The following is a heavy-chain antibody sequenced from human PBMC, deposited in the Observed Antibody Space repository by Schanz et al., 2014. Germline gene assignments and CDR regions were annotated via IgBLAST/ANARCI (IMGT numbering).Heavy chain of an antibody. Sequence: EMQLLESGGGLIQPGGSLRLSCAASGFTFSTHAMSWVRQAPGKGLEWVSSISGDHRNTFYADSVKGRFTISRDNSKNTPDQQMNILRAEDTAIYYCAKDGPYPFDLWGRGTLITVSS. CDR2: ISGDHRNT. J-gene: IGHJ2*01. CDR3: AKDGPYPFDL. V-gene: IGHV3-23*01. CDR1: GFTFSTHA.